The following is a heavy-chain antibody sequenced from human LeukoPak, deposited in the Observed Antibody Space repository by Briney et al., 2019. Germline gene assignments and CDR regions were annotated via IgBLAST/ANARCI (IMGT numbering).Heavy chain of an antibody. CDR3: ARRGYSGSYYGPLTYYYYMDV. CDR1: GFTFSSYE. CDR2: ISSSGSTI. V-gene: IGHV3-48*03. J-gene: IGHJ6*03. Sequence: PGGSLRLSCAASGFTFSSYEMNWVRQAPGKGLEWVSYISSSGSTIYYADSVKGRFTISRDNAKNSLYLQMNSLRAEDTAVYYCARRGYSGSYYGPLTYYYYMDVWGKGTTVTISS. D-gene: IGHD1-26*01.